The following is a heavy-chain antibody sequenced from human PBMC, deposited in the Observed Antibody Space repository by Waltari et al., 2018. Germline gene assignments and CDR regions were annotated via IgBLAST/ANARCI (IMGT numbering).Heavy chain of an antibody. CDR3: ARGFRGHDAFDI. V-gene: IGHV1-8*01. D-gene: IGHD3-10*01. CDR2: MNPNSGYT. Sequence: QVQLVQSGAEVKRPGASVKVSCKASGSTFTSYDINWVRQATGQGLEWMGWMNPNSGYTAYAQNFQGRVTITRDTSIRTAYMELSSLTSEDTAVYYCARGFRGHDAFDIWGQGTMVTVSS. CDR1: GSTFTSYD. J-gene: IGHJ3*02.